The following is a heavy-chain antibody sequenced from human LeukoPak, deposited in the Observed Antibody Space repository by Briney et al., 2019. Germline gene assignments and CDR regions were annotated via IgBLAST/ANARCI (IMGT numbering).Heavy chain of an antibody. D-gene: IGHD6-6*01. V-gene: IGHV3-48*01. CDR2: IGSSSSTI. J-gene: IGHJ6*03. Sequence: GGSLRLSCAASGFTFSSYSMNWVRQAPGKGLEWVSYIGSSSSTIYYADSVKGRFTISRDNAKNSLYLQMNSLRAEDTAVYYCASEYSSSSPHYYYYYYMDVWGKGTTVTVSS. CDR1: GFTFSSYS. CDR3: ASEYSSSSPHYYYYYYMDV.